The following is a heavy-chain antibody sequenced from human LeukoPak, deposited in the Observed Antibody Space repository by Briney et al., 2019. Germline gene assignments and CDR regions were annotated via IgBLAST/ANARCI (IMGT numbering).Heavy chain of an antibody. D-gene: IGHD3-10*01. CDR3: AGRGVINKENDY. V-gene: IGHV4-61*05. CDR2: IYYSGST. J-gene: IGHJ4*02. CDR1: GGSISSSNYY. Sequence: SETLSLTCTVSGGSISSSNYYWGWIRQPPGKGLEWIGYIYYSGSTNYNPSLKSRVTISVDTSKNQFSLKLSSVTAADTAVYYCAGRGVINKENDYWGQGTLVTVSS.